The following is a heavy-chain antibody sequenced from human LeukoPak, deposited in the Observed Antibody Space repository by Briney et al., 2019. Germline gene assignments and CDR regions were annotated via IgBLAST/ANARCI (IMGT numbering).Heavy chain of an antibody. D-gene: IGHD3-22*01. Sequence: PGGSLRLSCAASGFTFSNYAMHWVRQAPGKGLEWVAVTSYDGTNEKYADFVKGRFTISRDNSKNTLYLQMNSLRAEDTAVYYCAKDGNDSSGYYPMRFDYWGQGTLVTVSS. J-gene: IGHJ4*02. CDR2: TSYDGTNE. CDR3: AKDGNDSSGYYPMRFDY. CDR1: GFTFSNYA. V-gene: IGHV3-30*04.